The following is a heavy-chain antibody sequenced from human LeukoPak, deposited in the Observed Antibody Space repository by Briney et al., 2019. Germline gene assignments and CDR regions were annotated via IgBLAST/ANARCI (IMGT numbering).Heavy chain of an antibody. J-gene: IGHJ4*02. Sequence: SETLSLTCAVYGGSFSGYYWSWIRQPPGKGLEWIGEINHSGSTNYNPSLKSRVTISVDTSKNQFSLKLSSVTAADTVVYYCASRIQLWYGFDYWGQGTLVTVSS. V-gene: IGHV4-34*01. CDR3: ASRIQLWYGFDY. CDR1: GGSFSGYY. D-gene: IGHD5-18*01. CDR2: INHSGST.